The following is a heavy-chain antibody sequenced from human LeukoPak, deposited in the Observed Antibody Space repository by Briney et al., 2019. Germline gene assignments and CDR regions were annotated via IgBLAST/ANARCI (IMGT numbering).Heavy chain of an antibody. CDR3: ARWGIAAAGSFDY. CDR2: ISGSSGII. D-gene: IGHD6-13*01. CDR1: GFTFNTYT. V-gene: IGHV3-48*01. Sequence: GGSLRLSCAASGFTFNTYTMNWVRQAPGKGLEWVSYISGSSGIIDYADSVRGRFTISRDNSKNTLYLQMNSLRAEDTAVYYCARWGIAAAGSFDYWGQGTLVTVSS. J-gene: IGHJ4*02.